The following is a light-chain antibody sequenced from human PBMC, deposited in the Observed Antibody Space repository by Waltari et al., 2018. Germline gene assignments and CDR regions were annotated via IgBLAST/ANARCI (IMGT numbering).Light chain of an antibody. J-gene: IGLJ1*01. Sequence: QSALPQPASVSGSPGPSTPIPCTGTTSEVGSYNLVSWYQQHPGKAPKLMIYEGSKRPSGVSNRFSGSKSGNTASLTISGLQAEDEADYYCCSYAGSSTYVFGTGTKVTVL. CDR1: TSEVGSYNL. V-gene: IGLV2-23*01. CDR3: CSYAGSSTYV. CDR2: EGS.